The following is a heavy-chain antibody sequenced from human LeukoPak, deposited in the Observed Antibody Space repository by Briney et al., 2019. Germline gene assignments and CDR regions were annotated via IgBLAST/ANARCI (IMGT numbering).Heavy chain of an antibody. CDR2: LSKSGNT. CDR3: ARARYVNSFYAFDI. V-gene: IGHV4-59*01. D-gene: IGHD3-9*01. CDR1: GGSISSYY. Sequence: SETLSLTCTVSGGSISSYYWSWIRLPPEKGLEWIGYLSKSGNTNYSPSLKSRVTIFGDTSKNQFFLKLSSVTAADTAVYYCARARYVNSFYAFDIWGQGTLVTVSS. J-gene: IGHJ3*02.